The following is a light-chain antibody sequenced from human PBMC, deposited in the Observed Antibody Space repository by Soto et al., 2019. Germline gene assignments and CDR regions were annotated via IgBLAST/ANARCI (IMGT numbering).Light chain of an antibody. V-gene: IGLV2-8*01. J-gene: IGLJ2*01. CDR2: DVS. CDR3: SSHSGTNSFVL. CDR1: NTDVGGHKY. Sequence: QSALTQPASASGSPGQSVTISCTGANTDVGGHKYVSWYQHHPGKSPKLIIYDVSERPSGVPDRCSGSQSGNAAALTVSGLQADDEAVYYCSSHSGTNSFVLFGGGTKVTVL.